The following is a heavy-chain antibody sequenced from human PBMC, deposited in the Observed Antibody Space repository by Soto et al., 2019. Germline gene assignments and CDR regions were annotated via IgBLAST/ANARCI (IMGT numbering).Heavy chain of an antibody. D-gene: IGHD5-12*01. CDR1: QFTFSNYG. Sequence: QVQLVESGGGVVQPGRSLRLSCEASQFTFSNYGMHWVRQAPGKGLEWVAVIWNDGSSRYYADSVKGRFTISRDNSKNTLFLQMNTLRAEDTAVYYCARPDIVAAIGGALDCWGQGTLVTVSS. CDR3: ARPDIVAAIGGALDC. CDR2: IWNDGSSR. V-gene: IGHV3-33*01. J-gene: IGHJ4*02.